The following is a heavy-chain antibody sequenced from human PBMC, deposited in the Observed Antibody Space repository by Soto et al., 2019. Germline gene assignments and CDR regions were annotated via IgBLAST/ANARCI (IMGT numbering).Heavy chain of an antibody. Sequence: ASVKVSCKASGYTFTSYDINWVRQATGQGLEWMGWMNPNSGNTGYAQKFQGRVTMTRNTSISTAYMELSSLRSEDTAVYYCARSVVAPTTGYYMEVWGKGTPVTVSS. V-gene: IGHV1-8*01. CDR1: GYTFTSYD. D-gene: IGHD6-6*01. CDR3: ARSVVAPTTGYYMEV. J-gene: IGHJ6*03. CDR2: MNPNSGNT.